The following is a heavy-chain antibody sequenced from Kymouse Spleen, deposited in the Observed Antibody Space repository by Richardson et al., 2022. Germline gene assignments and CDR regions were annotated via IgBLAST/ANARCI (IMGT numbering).Heavy chain of an antibody. CDR3: ARDRYYDSSGYQTPSFDY. CDR1: GFTFSSYG. Sequence: QVQLVESGGGVVQPGRSLRLSCAASGFTFSSYGMHWVRQAPGKGLEWVAVIWYDGSNKYYADSVKGRFTISRDNSKNTLYLQMNSLRAEDTAVYYCARDRYYDSSGYQTPSFDYWGQGTLVTVSS. J-gene: IGHJ4*02. D-gene: IGHD3-22*01. CDR2: IWYDGSNK. V-gene: IGHV3-33*01.